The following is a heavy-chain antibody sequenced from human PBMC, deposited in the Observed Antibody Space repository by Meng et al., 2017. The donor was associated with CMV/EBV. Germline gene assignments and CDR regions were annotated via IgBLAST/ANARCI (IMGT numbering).Heavy chain of an antibody. CDR3: ARVTSRVAGAFDY. V-gene: IGHV4-30-4*08. J-gene: IGHJ4*02. D-gene: IGHD1-14*01. CDR2: IYYSGST. CDR1: SGCISSGDYY. Sequence: QVELQQSRPGLVKPSQTLSPTCSVSSGCISSGDYYRSWIRQHPGKGLEWIGYIYYSGSTYYNPSLTSRVTISVDTSKNQFSLKLSSVTAADTAVYYCARVTSRVAGAFDYWGQGTLVTVSS.